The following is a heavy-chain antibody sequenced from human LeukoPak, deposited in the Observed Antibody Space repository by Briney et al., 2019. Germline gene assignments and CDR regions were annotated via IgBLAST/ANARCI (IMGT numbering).Heavy chain of an antibody. CDR2: ISWDGGST. CDR3: AKASYSSGWTLDP. Sequence: GGSLRLSCAASGFTFDEYTMHWVRQAPGKGLEWVSLISWDGGSTYYADSVKGRFTISRDNSKNSLYLQMNSLRTEDAALYYCAKASYSSGWTLDPWGQGTLVTVSS. D-gene: IGHD6-19*01. J-gene: IGHJ5*02. V-gene: IGHV3-43*01. CDR1: GFTFDEYT.